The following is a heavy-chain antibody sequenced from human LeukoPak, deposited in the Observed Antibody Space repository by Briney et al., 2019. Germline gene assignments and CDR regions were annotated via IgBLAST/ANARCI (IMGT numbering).Heavy chain of an antibody. D-gene: IGHD2-2*01. CDR2: INHSGST. CDR3: ATETDKGMGVDYYYYYYMDV. V-gene: IGHV4-34*01. J-gene: IGHJ6*03. CDR1: GGSFSGYY. Sequence: SETLSLTCAVYGGSFSGYYWSWIRQPPGKGLEWIGEINHSGSTNYNPSLKSRVTISVDTSKNQFSLKLSSVTAADTAVYYCATETDKGMGVDYYYYYYMDVWGKGTTVTVSS.